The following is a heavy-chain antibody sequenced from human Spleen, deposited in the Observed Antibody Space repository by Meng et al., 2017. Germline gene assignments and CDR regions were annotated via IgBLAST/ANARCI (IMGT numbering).Heavy chain of an antibody. Sequence: QGPPVTSGPEEKKPGALVKLSCKPSGYTFAADWIHWLRQAPGQGLEWMGRIDPNNDHTQYAQNFQGRVTMTSDTSISTVYMELNGLRSDDTAVYYCARDEDISAAGKLFGDYWGQGTLVTVSS. D-gene: IGHD6-13*01. V-gene: IGHV1-2*06. J-gene: IGHJ4*02. CDR1: GYTFAADW. CDR3: ARDEDISAAGKLFGDY. CDR2: IDPNNDHT.